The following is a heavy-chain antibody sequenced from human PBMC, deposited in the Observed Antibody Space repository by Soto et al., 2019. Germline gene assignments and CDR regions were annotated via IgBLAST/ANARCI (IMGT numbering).Heavy chain of an antibody. CDR1: GYTFTGYY. J-gene: IGHJ6*02. CDR2: INPNSGGT. Sequence: GASVKVSCKASGYTFTGYYMHWVRQAPGQGLEWMGWINPNSGGTNYAQKFQGWVTMTRDTSISTAYMDLSRLRSDDTAVYYFAREGYYGSGSYYSYYYGMDVWSQGTTVTVSS. CDR3: AREGYYGSGSYYSYYYGMDV. V-gene: IGHV1-2*04. D-gene: IGHD3-10*01.